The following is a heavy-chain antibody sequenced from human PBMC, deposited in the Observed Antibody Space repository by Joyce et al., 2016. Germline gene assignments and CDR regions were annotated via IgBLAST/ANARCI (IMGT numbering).Heavy chain of an antibody. J-gene: IGHJ4*01. Sequence: QVRLEESGPGLVKPSQTLSLTCSVSGVDITSGNYYWSWVRQPPGQGLEWIGYMSSSGTTHYRPSLRSRLSISVDTSKNSLSLDLQSVTAADTAVYYCARARGDSTGYLYWGDGTLVTVSS. CDR1: GVDITSGNYY. CDR3: ARARGDSTGYLY. D-gene: IGHD6-19*01. CDR2: MSSSGTT. V-gene: IGHV4-30-4*01.